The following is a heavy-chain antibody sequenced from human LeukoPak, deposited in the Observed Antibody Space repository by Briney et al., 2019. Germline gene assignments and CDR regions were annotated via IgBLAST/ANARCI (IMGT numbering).Heavy chain of an antibody. V-gene: IGHV4-59*08. CDR2: IYYSGTT. J-gene: IGHJ4*02. CDR3: ARLSSGSSSWYDIDY. D-gene: IGHD6-13*01. CDR1: GGSISSYY. Sequence: SETLSLTCTVSGGSISSYYWSWIRQPPGKGLEWSGYIYYSGTTNYNPSLKSRVTMSVETSKDQFSLKLNSVTAADTAVYYCARLSSGSSSWYDIDYSGQGTLVTVSS.